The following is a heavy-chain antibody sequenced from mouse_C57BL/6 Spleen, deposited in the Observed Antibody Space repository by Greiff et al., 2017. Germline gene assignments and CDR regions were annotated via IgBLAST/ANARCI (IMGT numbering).Heavy chain of an antibody. CDR1: GSTFPDYE. CDR2: IEAETGGT. V-gene: IGHV1-15*01. J-gene: IGHJ1*03. Sequence: QVQLKESGAELVRPGASVTLSCKASGSTFPDYEMNWVKQKPVHGLERIGAIEAETGGTAYNQKFQGKAILTADKYSSTAYMELRSLTSEESAVYYCTRRDGYYEYFDVWGTGTTVTVSS. CDR3: TRRDGYYEYFDV. D-gene: IGHD2-3*01.